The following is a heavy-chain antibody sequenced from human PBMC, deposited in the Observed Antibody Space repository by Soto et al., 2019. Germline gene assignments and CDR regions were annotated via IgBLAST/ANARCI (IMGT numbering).Heavy chain of an antibody. CDR3: VRRAITATTNWGAFDV. Sequence: GGSRRRSWAASGFTFSSFGMNGGRQAPGKGLEWVSTVSPGGDVSHYTDSVKGRFTISRDNSRRTLHLQMASLRAEDAAVYLCVRRAITATTNWGAFDVWGQGTVVTVSS. CDR2: VSPGGDVS. V-gene: IGHV3-23*01. D-gene: IGHD1-20*01. CDR1: GFTFSSFG. J-gene: IGHJ3*01.